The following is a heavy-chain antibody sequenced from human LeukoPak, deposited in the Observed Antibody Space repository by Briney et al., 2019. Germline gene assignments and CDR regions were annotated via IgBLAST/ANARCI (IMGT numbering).Heavy chain of an antibody. V-gene: IGHV3-21*01. CDR2: ISTSSTYI. Sequence: VGSLRLSCVASGFTFSRYSMNWVRQAPGKGLEWVSSISTSSTYIYYADSVKGRSTISRDNAKNSLYLQMNSLRAEDTAVYFCARTGKDSSGYYTDYWGQGTLVTVSS. CDR1: GFTFSRYS. CDR3: ARTGKDSSGYYTDY. D-gene: IGHD3-22*01. J-gene: IGHJ4*02.